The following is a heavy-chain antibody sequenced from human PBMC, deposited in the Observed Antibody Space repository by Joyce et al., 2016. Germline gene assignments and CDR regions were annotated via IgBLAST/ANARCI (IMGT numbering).Heavy chain of an antibody. V-gene: IGHV4-39*01. D-gene: IGHD3-10*01. CDR3: ARRASFTYGSADYDY. Sequence: QLQLQESGPGLVKPSTTLSLTCTVSGDSVTNSPYYWGWLRQSPGKGREWLGSVYVSGGPYYNPSLKSRFSIVVDTSKDQISLQLTSVTAADTAIYFCARRASFTYGSADYDYWGQGTQVTVSS. CDR2: VYVSGGP. J-gene: IGHJ4*02. CDR1: GDSVTNSPYY.